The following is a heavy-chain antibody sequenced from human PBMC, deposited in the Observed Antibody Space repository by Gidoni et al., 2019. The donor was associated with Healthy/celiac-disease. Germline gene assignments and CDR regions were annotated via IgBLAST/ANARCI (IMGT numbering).Heavy chain of an antibody. Sequence: QVQLQESGPGLVKPSETLSITCTVSGGSISSYYWSWIRQPPGKGLEWIGHIYDSGSTNYNSSRKSRVTISVDTSKNQFSLKLSSVTAADTAVYYCARYSGSSDYFDYWGQGTLVTVSS. CDR1: GGSISSYY. CDR3: ARYSGSSDYFDY. J-gene: IGHJ4*02. V-gene: IGHV4-59*01. D-gene: IGHD1-26*01. CDR2: IYDSGST.